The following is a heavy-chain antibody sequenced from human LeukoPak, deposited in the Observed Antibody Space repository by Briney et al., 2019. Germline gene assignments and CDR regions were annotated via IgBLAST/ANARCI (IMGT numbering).Heavy chain of an antibody. CDR3: ARDRLKGGSYYFDY. CDR1: AFTFSDYS. Sequence: PGGSLRLSCAASAFTFSDYSMNWVRQAPGKGLEWVSYISGRSSTIYYADSVKGRFTISRDNAKSSMYLQMNSLRAEDTAVYYCARDRLKGGSYYFDYWGQGTLVTVSS. J-gene: IGHJ4*02. D-gene: IGHD1-26*01. V-gene: IGHV3-48*01. CDR2: ISGRSSTI.